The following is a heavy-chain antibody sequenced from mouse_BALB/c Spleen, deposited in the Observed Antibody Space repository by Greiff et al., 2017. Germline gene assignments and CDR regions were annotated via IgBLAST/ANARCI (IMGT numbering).Heavy chain of an antibody. D-gene: IGHD2-4*01. Sequence: EVQGVESGGGLVQPGGSRKLSCAASGFTFSSFGMHWVRQAPEKGLEWVAYISSGSSTIYYADTVKGRFTISRDNPKNTLFLQMTSLRSEDTAMYYCARGYYDYDSFAYWGQGTLVTVSA. CDR2: ISSGSSTI. V-gene: IGHV5-17*02. CDR1: GFTFSSFG. J-gene: IGHJ3*01. CDR3: ARGYYDYDSFAY.